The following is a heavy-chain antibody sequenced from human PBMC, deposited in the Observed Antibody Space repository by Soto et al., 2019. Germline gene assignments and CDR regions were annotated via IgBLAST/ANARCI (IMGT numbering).Heavy chain of an antibody. CDR3: ARVGGGYQLLHAFDI. Sequence: VGSLRLSCAASGFTFSSYSMNWVRQAPGKGLEWVSSISSSSSYIYYADSVKGRFTISRDNAKNSLYLQMNSLRAEDTAVYYCARVGGGYQLLHAFDIWGQGTMVTVSS. V-gene: IGHV3-21*01. D-gene: IGHD2-2*01. CDR2: ISSSSSYI. J-gene: IGHJ3*02. CDR1: GFTFSSYS.